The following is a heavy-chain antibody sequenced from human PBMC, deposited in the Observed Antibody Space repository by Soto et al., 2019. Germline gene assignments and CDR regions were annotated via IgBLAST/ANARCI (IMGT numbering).Heavy chain of an antibody. CDR1: GFTFSNAW. Sequence: GGSLRLSCAASGFTFSNAWMNWVRQAPGKGLEWVGRIKSKTDGGTTDYAAPVKGRFTISRDDSKNTLYLQMNSLKTEDTAVYYCTTVKDIVVVVAATRDYYYGMDVWGQGTTVTVSS. J-gene: IGHJ6*02. CDR2: IKSKTDGGTT. D-gene: IGHD2-15*01. CDR3: TTVKDIVVVVAATRDYYYGMDV. V-gene: IGHV3-15*07.